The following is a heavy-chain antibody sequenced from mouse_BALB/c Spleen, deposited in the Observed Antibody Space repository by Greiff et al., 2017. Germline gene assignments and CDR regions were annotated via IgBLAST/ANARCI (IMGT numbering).Heavy chain of an antibody. CDR3: AIHVRDYYGSSSYAMDY. V-gene: IGHV5-12-1*01. J-gene: IGHJ4*01. CDR2: ISSGGGST. D-gene: IGHD1-1*01. CDR1: GFAFSSYD. Sequence: EVKLMESGGGLVKPGGSLKLSCAASGFAFSSYDMSWVRQTPQKRLEWVAYISSGGGSTYYPDTVKGRFTISRDNAKNTLYLQMSSLKSEDTAMYYCAIHVRDYYGSSSYAMDYWGQGTSVTVSA.